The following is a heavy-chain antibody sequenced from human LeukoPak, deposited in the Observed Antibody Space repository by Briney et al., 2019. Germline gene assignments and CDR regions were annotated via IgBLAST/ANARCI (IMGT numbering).Heavy chain of an antibody. CDR3: ARAPAGYSYAYDY. J-gene: IGHJ4*02. D-gene: IGHD5-18*01. CDR1: GFTFSSYS. V-gene: IGHV3-48*04. Sequence: PGGSLRLSCAASGFTFSSYSMNGVRQAPGKGLKWVSYISSSSTIYYADSVKGRFTISRDNAKNSLYLQMNSLRAEDTAVYYCARAPAGYSYAYDYWGQGTLVTVSS. CDR2: ISSSSTI.